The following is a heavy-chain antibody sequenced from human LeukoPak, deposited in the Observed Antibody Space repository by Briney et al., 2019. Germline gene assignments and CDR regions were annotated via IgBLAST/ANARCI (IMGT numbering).Heavy chain of an antibody. J-gene: IGHJ4*02. V-gene: IGHV3-74*03. CDR1: GFTFDDYM. D-gene: IGHD5-12*01. Sequence: GGSLRLSCAASGFTFDDYMMHWVRQAPGKGLMWVSSINTDGSSTTYADSVKGRFTVSRDNTKNTLYLQMNSLRAEDTAVYYCASDAPTVGTLDYWGQGTLVTVSS. CDR3: ASDAPTVGTLDY. CDR2: INTDGSST.